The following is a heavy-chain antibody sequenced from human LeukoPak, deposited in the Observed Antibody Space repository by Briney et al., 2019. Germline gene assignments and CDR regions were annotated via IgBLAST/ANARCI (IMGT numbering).Heavy chain of an antibody. V-gene: IGHV4-59*01. D-gene: IGHD4-17*01. CDR3: AAQTTVPPYYFDY. CDR2: IYYSGST. CDR1: GVSISSYY. J-gene: IGHJ4*02. Sequence: PSETLSLTCTVSGVSISSYYWSWIRQSPGKGLEWIGYIYYSGSTNYNPSLKSRVTISVDTSKIKFSLKLSSVTAADTAVYYCAAQTTVPPYYFDYWGQGTLVTVSS.